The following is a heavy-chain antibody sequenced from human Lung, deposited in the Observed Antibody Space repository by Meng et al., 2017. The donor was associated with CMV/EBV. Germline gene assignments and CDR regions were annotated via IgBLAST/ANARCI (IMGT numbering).Heavy chain of an antibody. J-gene: IGHJ5*02. V-gene: IGHV1-2*02. CDR1: GYTFSGYY. Sequence: ASVKVSCKASGYTFSGYYIHWVRQAPGQGLEWMGWINPKSGDTKYEQRFQGRVSVTRDTSITTAYMELSSLRSDDTAVYYCARDFLDYGGWFDPWGQGTVVTVYS. CDR2: INPKSGDT. D-gene: IGHD4/OR15-4a*01. CDR3: ARDFLDYGGWFDP.